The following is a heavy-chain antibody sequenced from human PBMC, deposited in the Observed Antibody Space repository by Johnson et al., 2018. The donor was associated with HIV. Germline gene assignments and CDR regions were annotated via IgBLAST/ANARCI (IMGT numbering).Heavy chain of an antibody. D-gene: IGHD2-2*01. CDR1: GFTVSSNY. Sequence: EQLVESGGGLIQPGGSLRLSCAASGFTVSSNYMSWVRQAPGKGLEWVSVIYSGGSTYYADSVKGRFIISRDNAKNSLFLQMNSLRAEDTAVYYCARRCSSSSCSHGAFDIWGQGTVVTVSS. J-gene: IGHJ3*02. V-gene: IGHV3-53*01. CDR3: ARRCSSSSCSHGAFDI. CDR2: IYSGGST.